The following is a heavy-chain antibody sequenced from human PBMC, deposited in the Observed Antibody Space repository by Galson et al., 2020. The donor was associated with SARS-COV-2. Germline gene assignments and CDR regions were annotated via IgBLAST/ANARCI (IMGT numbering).Heavy chain of an antibody. CDR1: GFIFSDHT. Sequence: GESLKISCTASGFIFSDHTMHWVRQRPGKGLEWVSLISGRGNTNYADSVKDRFTISRDNDQHSLSLQMNGLTIDDTALYFCARANDLDSWGQGTLVTVSS. CDR2: ISGRGNT. CDR3: ARANDLDS. J-gene: IGHJ4*02. V-gene: IGHV3-43*01. D-gene: IGHD1-1*01.